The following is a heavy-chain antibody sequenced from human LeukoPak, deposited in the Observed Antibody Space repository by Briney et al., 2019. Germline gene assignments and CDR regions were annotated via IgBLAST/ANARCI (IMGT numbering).Heavy chain of an antibody. J-gene: IGHJ4*02. CDR3: AKEGDTNGVCYTD. D-gene: IGHD2-8*01. CDR2: ISGGGDAT. Sequence: GGSLRLSCAASTFIFSDYAMTWVRQAPGKGLEWVSTISGGGDATYYAHSVKGRFAVSRDNSKKTLYLQLNSLRAEDTAVYYCAKEGDTNGVCYTDWGQGTLVTVSS. V-gene: IGHV3-23*01. CDR1: TFIFSDYA.